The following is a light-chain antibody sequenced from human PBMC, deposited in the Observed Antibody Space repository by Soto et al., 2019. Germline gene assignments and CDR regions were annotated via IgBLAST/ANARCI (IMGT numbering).Light chain of an antibody. CDR3: QQYNSYSGT. V-gene: IGKV1-5*03. CDR1: QSISSW. CDR2: KAS. Sequence: DIQMTQSPSTLSASVGDRVTITCRASQSISSWLAWYQQKPGKAPKLLIYKASSLESGVPSRFSGSGSGTKFTLTISSLQPDDFAIYYCQQYNSYSGTFGQGPKVEIK. J-gene: IGKJ1*01.